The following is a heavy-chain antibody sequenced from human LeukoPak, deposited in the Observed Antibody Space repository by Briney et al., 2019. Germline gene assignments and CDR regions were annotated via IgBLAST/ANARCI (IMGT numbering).Heavy chain of an antibody. V-gene: IGHV4-4*07. CDR3: ARGNNNNVFDS. CDR2: ISTSGST. D-gene: IGHD2-8*01. CDR1: GGSTSSYY. J-gene: IGHJ4*02. Sequence: SETLSLTCTVSGGSTSSYYWNWIRQPAEKGVEWIGRISTSGSTNSNPSLKSRLTMSLDPSKNQFSLKLSSVTAADTGVYCCARGNNNNVFDSWGQGTLVTVSS.